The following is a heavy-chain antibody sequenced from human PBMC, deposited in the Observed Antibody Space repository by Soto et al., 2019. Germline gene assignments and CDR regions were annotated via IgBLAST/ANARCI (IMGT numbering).Heavy chain of an antibody. Sequence: SLTMSVTWPVAGGTSVSDDYYMSWNRQAPGKGLEWIGYMYYNGNTYFNPSLKSRVTLSADTSKTHFSLQLSSVTAADTAVYYCACQLRYGSGSYDLWGQGTLVTVAS. J-gene: IGHJ4*02. CDR3: ACQLRYGSGSYDL. CDR2: MYYNGNT. V-gene: IGHV4-30-4*01. CDR1: GGTSVSDDYY. D-gene: IGHD3-10*01.